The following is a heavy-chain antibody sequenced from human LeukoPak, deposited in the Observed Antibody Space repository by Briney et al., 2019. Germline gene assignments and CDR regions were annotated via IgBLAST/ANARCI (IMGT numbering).Heavy chain of an antibody. J-gene: IGHJ4*02. Sequence: SETLSLTCTVSGGSISSYYWSWIRQPPGKGLEWIGYIYYSGSTNYNPSLKSRVTISVYTSKNQFSLKLSSVTAADTAVYYCARVAYSSSWYLDSAFDYWGQGTLVTVSS. V-gene: IGHV4-59*01. CDR1: GGSISSYY. D-gene: IGHD6-13*01. CDR2: IYYSGST. CDR3: ARVAYSSSWYLDSAFDY.